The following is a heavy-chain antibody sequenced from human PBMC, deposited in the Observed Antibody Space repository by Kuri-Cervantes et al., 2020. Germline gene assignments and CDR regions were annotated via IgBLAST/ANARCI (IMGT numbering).Heavy chain of an antibody. CDR2: ISRNSGNI. D-gene: IGHD5-18*01. V-gene: IGHV3-9*01. CDR3: ARGGNRYANY. CDR1: GFTFDDYA. Sequence: LSLTCAASGFTFDDYAMHWVPQAPGKGQEWVSCISRNSGNIGYADSVKGRFTITSDNAKNSLYLQMNSLRAEVTALYYCARGGNRYANYWGQGTLVTVSS. J-gene: IGHJ4*02.